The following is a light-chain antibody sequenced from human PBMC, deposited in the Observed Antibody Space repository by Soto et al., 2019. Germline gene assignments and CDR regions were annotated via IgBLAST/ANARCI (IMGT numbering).Light chain of an antibody. CDR3: SSYTTSSTVV. J-gene: IGLJ3*02. Sequence: QAVVTQPASVSGSPGQSITISCTGTSSDVGRYNYVSWYQQHPGKAPKLMIYDVSIRPSGVSNRFSGSKSGNTASLTISGLQAEDEADYYCSSYTTSSTVVFGGGTKLTVL. CDR2: DVS. V-gene: IGLV2-14*01. CDR1: SSDVGRYNY.